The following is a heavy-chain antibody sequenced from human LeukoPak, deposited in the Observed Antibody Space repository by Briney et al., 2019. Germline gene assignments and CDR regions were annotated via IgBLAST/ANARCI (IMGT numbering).Heavy chain of an antibody. Sequence: GGSLRLSCVVSGFTFSDYGMHWVRQAPGKGLEWVAFIRYDESNKYYADSVKGRFTISRDHSKNTLYLQMNSLRTEDTAVYYCAKAEIFFPFDYWGQGTLVTVSS. V-gene: IGHV3-30*02. CDR3: AKAEIFFPFDY. CDR1: GFTFSDYG. CDR2: IRYDESNK. D-gene: IGHD2/OR15-2a*01. J-gene: IGHJ4*02.